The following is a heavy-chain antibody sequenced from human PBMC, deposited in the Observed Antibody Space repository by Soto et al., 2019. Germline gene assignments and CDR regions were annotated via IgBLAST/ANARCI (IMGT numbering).Heavy chain of an antibody. V-gene: IGHV1-69*13. CDR3: ARDLIAAAGSRGPSLQSNCFDT. D-gene: IGHD6-13*01. CDR2: IIPIFGTA. J-gene: IGHJ5*02. Sequence: ASVKVSCKASGGTFSSYAISWVRQAPGQGLEWMGGIIPIFGTANYAQKFQGRVTITADESTSTAYMELSSLRSEDTAVYYFARDLIAAAGSRGPSLQSNCFDTWGQGTLLTVXS. CDR1: GGTFSSYA.